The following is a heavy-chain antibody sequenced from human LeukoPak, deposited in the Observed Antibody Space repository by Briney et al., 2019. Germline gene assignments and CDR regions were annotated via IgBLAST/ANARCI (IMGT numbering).Heavy chain of an antibody. Sequence: SETLSLTCAVYGGSFSGYYWSWIRQPPGKGLEWIGEINHSGSTNYNPSLKGRVTISVDTSKNQFSLKLSSVTAADTAVYYCASTYYDFWSGYYRRNSIDYWGQGTLVTVSS. V-gene: IGHV4-34*01. J-gene: IGHJ4*02. CDR3: ASTYYDFWSGYYRRNSIDY. CDR2: INHSGST. CDR1: GGSFSGYY. D-gene: IGHD3-3*01.